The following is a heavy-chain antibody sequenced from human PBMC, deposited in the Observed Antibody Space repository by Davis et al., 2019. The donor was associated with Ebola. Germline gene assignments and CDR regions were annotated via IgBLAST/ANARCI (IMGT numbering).Heavy chain of an antibody. J-gene: IGHJ6*02. CDR3: GKGLTSGFSRGMDV. CDR2: IRANGDT. D-gene: IGHD5-12*01. CDR1: GFTFGDYA. Sequence: GGSLRLSCTGFGFTFGDYAMNWVRRAPGKGLEWVSGIRANGDTYYTNSVRGRFTISRDNFQNTLYLHMHNLRVEDTATYYCGKGLTSGFSRGMDVWGQGIPVIVSS. V-gene: IGHV3-23*01.